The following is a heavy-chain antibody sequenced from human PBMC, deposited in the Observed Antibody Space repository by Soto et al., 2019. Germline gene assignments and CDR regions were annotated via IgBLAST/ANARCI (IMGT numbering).Heavy chain of an antibody. V-gene: IGHV3-30-3*01. CDR1: GFTFSSYA. Sequence: QVQLVESGGGVVQPGRSLRLSCAASGFTFSSYAMHWVRQAPGKGLEWVAVISYDGSNKYYADSVKARFTISRDNSKNTLYVQMNSLRAEDTAVYYCAREHDSSGYCYDYWGQGTLVTVSS. CDR3: AREHDSSGYCYDY. CDR2: ISYDGSNK. D-gene: IGHD3-22*01. J-gene: IGHJ4*02.